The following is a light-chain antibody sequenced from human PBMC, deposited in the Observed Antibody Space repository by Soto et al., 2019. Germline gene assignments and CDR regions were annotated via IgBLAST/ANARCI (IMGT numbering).Light chain of an antibody. V-gene: IGKV1-5*01. CDR2: DAS. CDR1: QSISSW. J-gene: IGKJ1*01. CDR3: QQYNSYWT. Sequence: DIQMTQSPCTLSASVGDRVTITCRASQSISSWLAWYQQKPGKAPKLLIYDASSLESGVPSRFSGSGSGTEFTLTISSLQPDDFATYYCQQYNSYWTFCQGTKVEIK.